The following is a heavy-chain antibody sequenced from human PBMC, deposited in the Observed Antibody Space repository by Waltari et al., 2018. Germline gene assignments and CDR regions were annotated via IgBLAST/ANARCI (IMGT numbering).Heavy chain of an antibody. V-gene: IGHV1-69*12. CDR1: GGSFGTYA. D-gene: IGHD1-26*01. J-gene: IGHJ3*01. CDR3: AKRIVGGPFDV. CDR2: IIPIFGKP. Sequence: QVHLVQSGAEVRRPGSSVKVSCEASGGSFGTYAITWVRQAPGQGLEWIAGIIPIFGKPNYAQKLQDRVKVAADELTRTAFMELSSLRPDDTAVYYCAKRIVGGPFDVWGQGTMVIVSS.